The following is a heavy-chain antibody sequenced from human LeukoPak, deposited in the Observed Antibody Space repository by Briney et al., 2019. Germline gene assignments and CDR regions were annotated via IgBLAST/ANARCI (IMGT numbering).Heavy chain of an antibody. V-gene: IGHV1-2*02. CDR3: ARAGFGSSWYEDY. CDR1: GYTFTGYY. D-gene: IGHD6-13*01. CDR2: INPNSGGT. J-gene: IGHJ4*02. Sequence: GSVKVSCKASGYTFTGYYMHWVRQAPGQGLEWMGWINPNSGGTNYAQKFQGRVTMTRDTSISTAYMELSRLRSDDTAVYYCARAGFGSSWYEDYWGQGTLVTVSS.